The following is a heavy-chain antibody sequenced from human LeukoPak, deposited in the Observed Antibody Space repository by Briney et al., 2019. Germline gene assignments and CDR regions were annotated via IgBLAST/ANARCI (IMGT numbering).Heavy chain of an antibody. Sequence: GGSLRLPCAESGFTFSRYGMHWVRQAPRKRLEWVAVISYDGSNKYYADSVKGRFTISRDNSKNTLYLQMNSLRAEDTAVYYCAKDFTDDAFDICGLVTMVTVSS. CDR1: GFTFSRYG. J-gene: IGHJ3*02. V-gene: IGHV3-30*18. CDR2: ISYDGSNK. CDR3: AKDFTDDAFDI.